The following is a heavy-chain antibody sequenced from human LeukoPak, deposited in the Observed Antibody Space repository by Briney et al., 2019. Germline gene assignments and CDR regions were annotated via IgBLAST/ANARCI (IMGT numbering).Heavy chain of an antibody. CDR1: GASINKYY. D-gene: IGHD2-2*01. CDR3: ARNAGTKDYYYGMDV. CDR2: FFYSGST. J-gene: IGHJ6*02. V-gene: IGHV4-59*08. Sequence: PSETLSLTCTVSGASINKYYWNWVRQSPGKGLEWIGYFFYSGSTRYNPSLKSRVTISGDMSNNQFSLRLTSLTAADTAVYYCARNAGTKDYYYGMDVWGQGTTVIVSS.